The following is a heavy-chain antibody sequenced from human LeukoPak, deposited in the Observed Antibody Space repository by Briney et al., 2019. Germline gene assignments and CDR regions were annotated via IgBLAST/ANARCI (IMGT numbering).Heavy chain of an antibody. CDR3: ARHEDSGSPRSLWFDP. Sequence: SETLSLTCTVSGASITGYCWNWIRQSPGKGLEWIGYICHTGTTNSNPSLKSRVTKSVDTSKNQFSLKLTSVTAADTAVYYCARHEDSGSPRSLWFDPWGQGTPVTVSS. CDR1: GASITGYC. D-gene: IGHD3-10*01. CDR2: ICHTGTT. V-gene: IGHV4-59*01. J-gene: IGHJ5*02.